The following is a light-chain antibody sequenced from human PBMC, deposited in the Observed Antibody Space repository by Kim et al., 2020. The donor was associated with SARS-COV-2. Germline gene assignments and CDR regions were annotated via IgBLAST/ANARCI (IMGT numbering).Light chain of an antibody. Sequence: SYELTQPLSVSVALGQTARITCGGNNIGRKNVHWYQQKPGQAPVLVIYRDTNRPSGIPERLSGSNSGNTATLTISRAQAGDEADYYCQVWDSRTAVFGGGTQLTVL. CDR1: NIGRKN. CDR2: RDT. J-gene: IGLJ3*02. V-gene: IGLV3-9*01. CDR3: QVWDSRTAV.